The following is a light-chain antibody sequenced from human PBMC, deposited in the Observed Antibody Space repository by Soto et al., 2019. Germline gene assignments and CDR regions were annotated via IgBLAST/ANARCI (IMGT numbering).Light chain of an antibody. CDR2: DAF. Sequence: EIVMTQSPATLSVSPGERATLSCRASQSVSSNLAWYQQKPGQAPRLLIYDAFTRATGIPARFSGSGSGTEYTLTISSLQSEDSAGDYCQHCSWHPFTVTFGGGTKVEIK. CDR1: QSVSSN. J-gene: IGKJ4*01. CDR3: QHCSWHPFTVT. V-gene: IGKV3-15*01.